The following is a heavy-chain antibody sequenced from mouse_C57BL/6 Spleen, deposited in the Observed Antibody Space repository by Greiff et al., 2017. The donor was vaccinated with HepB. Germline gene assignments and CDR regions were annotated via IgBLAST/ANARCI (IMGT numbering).Heavy chain of an antibody. CDR1: GYTFTSYT. CDR3: ARAYDGYYPYFDY. Sequence: VKLVESGAELARPGASVKMSCKASGYTFTSYTMHWVKQRPGQGLEWIGYINPSSGYTKYNQKFKDKATLTADKSSSTAYMQLSSLTSEDSAVYYCARAYDGYYPYFDYWGQGTTLTVSS. V-gene: IGHV1-4*01. D-gene: IGHD2-3*01. J-gene: IGHJ2*01. CDR2: INPSSGYT.